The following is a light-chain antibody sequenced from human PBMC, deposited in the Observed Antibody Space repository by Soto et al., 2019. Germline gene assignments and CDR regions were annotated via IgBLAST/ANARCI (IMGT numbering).Light chain of an antibody. CDR2: AAS. V-gene: IGKV1-39*01. CDR3: QQRYTTPLT. CDR1: QSISTF. Sequence: DIQMTQSPSSLSASVGDRVSVTCRASQSISTFLNWYQQRPGEAPKLLIYAASSLHSGVPSRFSGSGSGAAFTLPISSRQPEDFAAYYYQQRYTTPLTFGQGTKVEVK. J-gene: IGKJ1*01.